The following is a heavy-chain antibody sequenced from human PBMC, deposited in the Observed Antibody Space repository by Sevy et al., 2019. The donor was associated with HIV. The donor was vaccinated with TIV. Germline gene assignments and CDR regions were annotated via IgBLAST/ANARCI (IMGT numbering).Heavy chain of an antibody. D-gene: IGHD3-10*01. J-gene: IGHJ6*02. CDR2: ISYDGSNK. Sequence: GGSLRLSCAASGFTFSSYGMHWVRQAPGKGLEWVAVISYDGSNKYYADSVKGRFTISRENSKNTLYLQMNSLRAEDTAVYYCAKAHYYGSGSYYNDPWYYYYGMDVWGQGTTVTVSS. CDR1: GFTFSSYG. CDR3: AKAHYYGSGSYYNDPWYYYYGMDV. V-gene: IGHV3-30*18.